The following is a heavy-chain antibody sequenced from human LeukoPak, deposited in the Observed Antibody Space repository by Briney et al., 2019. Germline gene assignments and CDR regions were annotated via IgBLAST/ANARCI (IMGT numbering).Heavy chain of an antibody. CDR3: ARDDRTGTTDYMDV. Sequence: GASVKVSCKASGYTFTGYYMHWVRQAPGQGLEWMGWINPNSGGTNYAQKFQGRVTMTRDTSISTAYMELSRLRSDDTAVYYCARDDRTGTTDYMDVWGKGTTVTVSS. CDR1: GYTFTGYY. D-gene: IGHD1-7*01. CDR2: INPNSGGT. J-gene: IGHJ6*03. V-gene: IGHV1-2*02.